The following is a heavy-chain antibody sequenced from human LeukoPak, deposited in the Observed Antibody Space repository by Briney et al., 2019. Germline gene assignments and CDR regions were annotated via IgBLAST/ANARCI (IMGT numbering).Heavy chain of an antibody. D-gene: IGHD2-2*01. CDR3: ARAKGYCSSTSCSVWFDP. CDR1: GGSISSGSYY. J-gene: IGHJ5*02. V-gene: IGHV4-61*02. CDR2: IYTSGST. Sequence: PSETLSLTCTVSGGSISSGSYYWSWIRQPAGKGLEWIGRIYTSGSTNYNPSLKSRVTISVDMSKNQFSLKLSSVTAADTAVYYCARAKGYCSSTSCSVWFDPWGQGTLVTVSS.